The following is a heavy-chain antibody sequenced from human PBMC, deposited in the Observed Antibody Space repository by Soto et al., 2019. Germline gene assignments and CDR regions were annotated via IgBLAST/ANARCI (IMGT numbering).Heavy chain of an antibody. D-gene: IGHD7-27*01. V-gene: IGHV1-18*01. Sequence: LQLVQSGAEVKKPGASVKVSCRASGYTSTRYGLMWVRQAPGQGLEWMGWISADNGKTDYAQTFQDRVILTTDTSTSTAYMELRSLKSDDTAVYYCASETTGVGDYWGQGTLVTVSS. J-gene: IGHJ4*02. CDR2: ISADNGKT. CDR1: GYTSTRYG. CDR3: ASETTGVGDY.